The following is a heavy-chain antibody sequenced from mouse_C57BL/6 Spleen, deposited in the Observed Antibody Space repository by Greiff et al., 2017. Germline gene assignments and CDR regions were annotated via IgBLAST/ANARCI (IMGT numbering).Heavy chain of an antibody. Sequence: QVQLQQSGPELVKPGASVKISCKASGYAFSSSWMNWVKQRPGKGLEWIGRIYPGDGDTNYNGKFKGKATLTADKSSSTAYMQLSSLTSDDSAVYFCARQLRLSFDYWGQGTTLTVSS. J-gene: IGHJ2*01. D-gene: IGHD3-2*02. CDR3: ARQLRLSFDY. V-gene: IGHV1-82*01. CDR2: IYPGDGDT. CDR1: GYAFSSSW.